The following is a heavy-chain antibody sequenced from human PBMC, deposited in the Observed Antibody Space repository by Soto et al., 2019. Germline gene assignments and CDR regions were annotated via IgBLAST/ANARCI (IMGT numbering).Heavy chain of an antibody. CDR3: ATSLVGAIPFDY. CDR1: GYTFTSYG. Sequence: ASVKVSCMASGYTFTSYGISWVRQAPGQGLEWMGWISAYNGNTNYAQKLQGRVTMTTDTSTSTAYMELRSLRSDDTAVYYCATSLVGAIPFDYWGQGTLVTVSS. V-gene: IGHV1-18*01. D-gene: IGHD1-26*01. CDR2: ISAYNGNT. J-gene: IGHJ4*02.